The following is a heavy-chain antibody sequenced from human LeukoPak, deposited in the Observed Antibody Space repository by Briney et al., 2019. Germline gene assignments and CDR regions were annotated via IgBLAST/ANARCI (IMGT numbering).Heavy chain of an antibody. CDR3: ARHRRITMVRGHFDY. D-gene: IGHD3-10*01. V-gene: IGHV4-39*01. Sequence: PSETLSLTCSVSGDSISLSFYYWGWIRQPPGKALEWIGEINHSGSTNYNPSLKSRVTISVDTSKNQFSLKLSSVTAADTAVYYCARHRRITMVRGHFDYWGQGTLVTVSS. J-gene: IGHJ4*02. CDR2: INHSGST. CDR1: GDSISLSFYY.